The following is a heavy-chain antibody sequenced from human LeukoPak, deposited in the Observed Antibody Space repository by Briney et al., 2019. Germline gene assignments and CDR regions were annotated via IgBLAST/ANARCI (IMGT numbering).Heavy chain of an antibody. CDR3: ARANRVSLYYFDY. Sequence: PSETLSLTCTVSGGSISSSSYYWGWLRQPPGKGLQWIGSIYYSGSTYYNPSLKSRFTISVDTSKNQFSLKLSSVTAADTAVYYCARANRVSLYYFDYWGQGTLVTVSS. J-gene: IGHJ4*02. D-gene: IGHD5/OR15-5a*01. CDR2: IYYSGST. V-gene: IGHV4-39*07. CDR1: GGSISSSSYY.